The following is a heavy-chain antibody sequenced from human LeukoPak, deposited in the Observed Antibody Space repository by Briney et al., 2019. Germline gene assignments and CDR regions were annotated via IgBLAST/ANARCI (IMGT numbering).Heavy chain of an antibody. CDR3: ARHDGIETDY. V-gene: IGHV5-51*01. J-gene: IGHJ4*02. CDR1: GSRFTSYW. D-gene: IGHD2-21*01. Sequence: GESLQISCKGSGSRFTSYWIGWVRPMPGKGLEWMGIIYPGDSDTRYSPSFQGQVTISADKSISTAYLQWSSLKASDTAMYYCARHDGIETDYWGQGTLVTVSS. CDR2: IYPGDSDT.